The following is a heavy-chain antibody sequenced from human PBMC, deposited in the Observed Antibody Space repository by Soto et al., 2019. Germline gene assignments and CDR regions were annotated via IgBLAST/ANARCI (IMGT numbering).Heavy chain of an antibody. CDR2: IYSGGST. Sequence: GGSLRLSCAASGFTVSSNYMSWVRQAPGKGLEWVSVIYSGGSTYYADSVKGRFTISRDNAKNSLYLQMTSLRPEDTAVYYCTRGHPSIYNYWGQGTLVTVSS. J-gene: IGHJ4*02. CDR3: TRGHPSIYNY. V-gene: IGHV3-53*01. D-gene: IGHD4-4*01. CDR1: GFTVSSNY.